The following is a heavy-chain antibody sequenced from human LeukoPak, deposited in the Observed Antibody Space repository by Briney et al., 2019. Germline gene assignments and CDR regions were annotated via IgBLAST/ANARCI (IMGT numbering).Heavy chain of an antibody. V-gene: IGHV4-4*07. CDR3: ARAYYDFWSGYRPNYYYYYMDV. J-gene: IGHJ6*03. CDR2: IYTSGST. Sequence: PSETLSLTCTVSGGSISSYYWSWIRQPAGKGLEWIGRIYTSGSTNYNPSLKSRVTMSVDTSKNQFSLKLSSVTAADTAVYYCARAYYDFWSGYRPNYYYYYMDVWGKGTTVTVSS. CDR1: GGSISSYY. D-gene: IGHD3-3*01.